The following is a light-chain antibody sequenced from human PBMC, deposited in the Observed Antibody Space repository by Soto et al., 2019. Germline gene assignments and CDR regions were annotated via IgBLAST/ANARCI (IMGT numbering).Light chain of an antibody. Sequence: SNSAATVSVYTGEGVTLSCRASQGIGDTLAWYQHKPGQTPRLLIYDTSTRATGVPARFSGSRSGPEFTLTIYSLQSEDFALYYCQPSNNWPLTSGGGTKVDIK. V-gene: IGKV3-15*01. CDR1: QGIGDT. CDR3: QPSNNWPLT. CDR2: DTS. J-gene: IGKJ4*01.